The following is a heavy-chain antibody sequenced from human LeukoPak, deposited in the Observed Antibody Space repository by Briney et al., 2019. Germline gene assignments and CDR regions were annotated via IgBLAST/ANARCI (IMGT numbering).Heavy chain of an antibody. V-gene: IGHV3-74*01. D-gene: IGHD2-15*01. CDR2: INDDGSDT. CDR1: GFTFRLYW. J-gene: IGHJ5*02. Sequence: GGSLRLSCAASGFTFRLYWMHWVRQVPGKRPVWVSRINDDGSDTIYADSVRGRFTISRDDAKNTVYLQMNNLRAEDTAVYYCVRGGPSTWSWGQGTLVTVSS. CDR3: VRGGPSTWS.